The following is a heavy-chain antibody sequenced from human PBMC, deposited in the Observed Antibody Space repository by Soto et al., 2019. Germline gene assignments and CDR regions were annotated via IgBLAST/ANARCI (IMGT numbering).Heavy chain of an antibody. J-gene: IGHJ5*02. Sequence: GEALKISCKGSGYGFTSYWISWVRQMPGKGLEGMGRIDSSDSYTNYSPSFQGHVTISADKSISTPYLQWSSLKALDTAMYYCARAESRLVATDVWFGPWGQGTLVTVSS. V-gene: IGHV5-10-1*01. CDR3: ARAESRLVATDVWFGP. CDR2: IDSSDSYT. CDR1: GYGFTSYW. D-gene: IGHD2-21*02.